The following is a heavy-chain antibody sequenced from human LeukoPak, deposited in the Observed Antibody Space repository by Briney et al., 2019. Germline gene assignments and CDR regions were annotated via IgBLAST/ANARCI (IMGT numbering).Heavy chain of an antibody. D-gene: IGHD6-19*01. Sequence: PGGSLRLSCAASGLTFSDYYMNWIRQAPGKGLEWVSSISGNGDTVYYADSVKGRFAISRDNAKNSLYLQMNSLRAEDTAVYYCARDLRALAVADYFDYWGQGTLVTVSS. CDR2: ISGNGDTV. CDR1: GLTFSDYY. CDR3: ARDLRALAVADYFDY. J-gene: IGHJ4*02. V-gene: IGHV3-11*04.